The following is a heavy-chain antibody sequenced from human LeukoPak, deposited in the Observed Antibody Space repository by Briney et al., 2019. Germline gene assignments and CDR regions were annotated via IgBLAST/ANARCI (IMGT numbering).Heavy chain of an antibody. D-gene: IGHD3-10*01. Sequence: DPGGSLRLSCAASGFNFSTYTMNWVRQAPGKGLEWLSYITTSSDTIYYADSVKGRFTISRDNANNSLYLQMNSLTAEDTAVYYCARVTYGSGTYGAFDYWGQGTLVTVSS. V-gene: IGHV3-48*01. CDR2: ITTSSDTI. J-gene: IGHJ4*02. CDR3: ARVTYGSGTYGAFDY. CDR1: GFNFSTYT.